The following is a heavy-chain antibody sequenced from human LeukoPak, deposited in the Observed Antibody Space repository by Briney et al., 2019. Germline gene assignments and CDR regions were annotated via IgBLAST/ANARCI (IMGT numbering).Heavy chain of an antibody. CDR2: IYTSGST. CDR3: ARGASGNYHYFDY. Sequence: PSETLSLTCTVSGGSISSYFWSWIRQPAGKRLEWIGRIYTSGSTDYNPSLKSRVTLSVDTSKNQFSLKLSSVTAADTAVYYCARGASGNYHYFDYWGQGTLVTVSS. D-gene: IGHD1-26*01. V-gene: IGHV4-4*07. J-gene: IGHJ4*02. CDR1: GGSISSYF.